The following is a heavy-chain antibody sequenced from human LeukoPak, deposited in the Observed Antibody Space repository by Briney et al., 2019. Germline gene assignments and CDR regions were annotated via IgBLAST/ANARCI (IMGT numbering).Heavy chain of an antibody. J-gene: IGHJ4*02. Sequence: GGSLRLSCAASGFTFSNAWMSWVRQAPGKGLERVGRIKSKTDGGTTDYAAPVKGRFTISRDDSKNTLYLQMNSLKTEDTAVYYCTTDSRYYDIFSDYWGQGTLVTVSS. D-gene: IGHD3-9*01. CDR1: GFTFSNAW. CDR3: TTDSRYYDIFSDY. CDR2: IKSKTDGGTT. V-gene: IGHV3-15*01.